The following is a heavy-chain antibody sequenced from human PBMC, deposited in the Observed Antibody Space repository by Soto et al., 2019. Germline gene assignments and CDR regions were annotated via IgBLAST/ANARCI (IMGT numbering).Heavy chain of an antibody. J-gene: IGHJ6*02. V-gene: IGHV4-31*03. Sequence: SETLSLTCTVXGGSISSGGYYWSWIRQHPGKGLEWIGYIYYSGSTYYNPSLKSRVTISVDTSKNQFSLKLSSVTAADTAVYYCARDSTIASYYYGMDVWGQGTTVTVSS. CDR2: IYYSGST. CDR1: GGSISSGGYY. CDR3: ARDSTIASYYYGMDV.